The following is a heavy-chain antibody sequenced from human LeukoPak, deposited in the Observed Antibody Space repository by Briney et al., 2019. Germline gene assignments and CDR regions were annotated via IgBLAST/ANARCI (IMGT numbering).Heavy chain of an antibody. CDR1: GFTFSSYG. D-gene: IGHD6-13*01. V-gene: IGHV3-23*01. CDR3: DGSLAAAKNGDY. CDR2: ISGSGGST. Sequence: GGSLRLSCAAPGFTFSSYGMSWVRQAPGKGLEWVSAISGSGGSTYYADSVKGRFTISRDNSKNTLYLQMNSLRAEDTAVYYCDGSLAAAKNGDYWGQGTLVTVSS. J-gene: IGHJ4*02.